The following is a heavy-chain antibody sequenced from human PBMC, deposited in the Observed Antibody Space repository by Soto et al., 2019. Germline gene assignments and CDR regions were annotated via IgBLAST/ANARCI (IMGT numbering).Heavy chain of an antibody. CDR1: GFSLSTSGVG. CDR2: IYWDDDK. D-gene: IGHD3-22*01. V-gene: IGHV2-5*02. J-gene: IGHJ4*02. CDR3: AHRRYDSSGYYFYFDY. Sequence: QITLKESGPTLVKPTQTLTLTCTFSGFSLSTSGVGVGWIRQPPGKALEWLALIYWDDDKRYSPSLKSRPTIPNDTSKNQVVLTMTNMDPVDTATYYCAHRRYDSSGYYFYFDYWGQGTLVTVSS.